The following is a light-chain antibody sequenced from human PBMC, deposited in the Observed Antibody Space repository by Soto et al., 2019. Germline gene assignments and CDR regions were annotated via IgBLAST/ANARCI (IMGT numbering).Light chain of an antibody. J-gene: IGKJ2*01. Sequence: DIQMTQSPSSLSASVGDRVTITCRASQGIRNDLGWFQQKPGKAPNLLISAASTLQSGVPSRFSGSGSETEFTLTITSLQPEDSATYYCQQRNSYPRTFGQGTKVDIK. CDR1: QGIRND. CDR2: AAS. V-gene: IGKV1-17*01. CDR3: QQRNSYPRT.